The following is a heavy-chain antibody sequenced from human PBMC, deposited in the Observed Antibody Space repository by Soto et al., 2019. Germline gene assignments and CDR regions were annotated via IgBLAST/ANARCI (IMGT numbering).Heavy chain of an antibody. J-gene: IGHJ1*01. D-gene: IGHD3-10*01. CDR1: GFTFSNAW. CDR3: FGDWRWGTNCQH. Sequence: EVQLVESGGGLVKPGGSLRLSCAASGFTFSNAWMTWVRQAPGKGLEWVGRIKSKIDGGTIDYAAPVKGRFTISRDDSTDTVYLQMNSLKSEDTAVYYSFGDWRWGTNCQHRGQGTLVTVSS. CDR2: IKSKIDGGTI. V-gene: IGHV3-15*07.